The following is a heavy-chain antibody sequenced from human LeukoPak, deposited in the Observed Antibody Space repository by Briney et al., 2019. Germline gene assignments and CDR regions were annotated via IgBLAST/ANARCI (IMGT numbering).Heavy chain of an antibody. Sequence: SETLSLTCTVSGDSISSGRYYWSWVRQPAGKELEWIGRIYTSGKTDYNPYTPSLKSRVTVSLDTSKNQLSLFLTSVTAADTAMYYCARGGGDSSGWSLFDYWGQGTLVTVSS. CDR1: GDSISSGRYY. CDR2: IYTSGKT. J-gene: IGHJ4*02. D-gene: IGHD6-19*01. V-gene: IGHV4-61*02. CDR3: ARGGGDSSGWSLFDY.